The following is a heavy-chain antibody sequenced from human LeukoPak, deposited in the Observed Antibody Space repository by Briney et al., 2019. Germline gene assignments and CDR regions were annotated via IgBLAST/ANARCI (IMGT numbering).Heavy chain of an antibody. CDR3: VRWGVAADMQD. D-gene: IGHD2-2*01. CDR2: INPAGSDT. V-gene: IGHV3-7*01. CDR1: GFTFSSYW. Sequence: GGSLRLSCEASGFTFSSYWLAWVRQAPGKGLEWVANINPAGSDTYYVDSVKGRFTISRDNAKKSTFLQMNSLRVEETALYYCVRWGVAADMQDWGQGTLVTVSS. J-gene: IGHJ4*02.